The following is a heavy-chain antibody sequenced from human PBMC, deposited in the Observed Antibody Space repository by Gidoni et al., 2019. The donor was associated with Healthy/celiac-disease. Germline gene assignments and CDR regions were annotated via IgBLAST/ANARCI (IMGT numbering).Heavy chain of an antibody. D-gene: IGHD3-22*01. J-gene: IGHJ4*02. CDR1: GFTFRSEG. CDR2: ISYDGSNK. V-gene: IGHV3-30*18. Sequence: QVQLLESGGGVVQPGRSLRLPCAASGFTFRSEGIPWVRQAPGKGLAWVAVISYDGSNKYYADSVKGRFTISRDNSKNTLYLQMNSLRAEDTAVYYCAKDSGSGYYYVFDYWGQGTLVTVSS. CDR3: AKDSGSGYYYVFDY.